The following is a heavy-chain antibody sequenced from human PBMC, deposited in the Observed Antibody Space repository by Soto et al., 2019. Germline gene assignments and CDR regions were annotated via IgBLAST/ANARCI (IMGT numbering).Heavy chain of an antibody. CDR1: GYTFITYG. D-gene: IGHD3-16*01. Sequence: QVQLVQSGAAVKTPGAAVKVSCRTSGYTFITYGISWGRQAPGQGREWMGWISTNSGQTNYGEKFQNRDRLTTDGSTRTVYMELRNPTTGDTATYHCARDVVWGITFARVAVARGVDIWGQGKTVVVSS. V-gene: IGHV1-18*01. J-gene: IGHJ3*02. CDR2: ISTNSGQT. CDR3: ARDVVWGITFARVAVARGVDI.